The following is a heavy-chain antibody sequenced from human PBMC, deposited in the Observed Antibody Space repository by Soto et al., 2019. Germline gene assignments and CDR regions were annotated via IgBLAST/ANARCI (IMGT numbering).Heavy chain of an antibody. Sequence: LRPSCAASGLTFSSYAMTGVRQAPGKGLEWGSAISDGGQSIYYADSVKGRCTISRDQSKNTLYLQMHRLRARDSAVYLCTKERDNDAVRFYFHYWVQGTLVTVAS. CDR2: ISDGGQSI. V-gene: IGHV3-23*01. J-gene: IGHJ4*02. D-gene: IGHD2-8*01. CDR1: GLTFSSYA. CDR3: TKERDNDAVRFYFHY.